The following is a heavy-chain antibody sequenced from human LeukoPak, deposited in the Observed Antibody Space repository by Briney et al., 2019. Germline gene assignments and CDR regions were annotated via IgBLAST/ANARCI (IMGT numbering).Heavy chain of an antibody. CDR3: ARATTRSSSHLTVYWYFDL. Sequence: SETLSLTCTVSGGSISSYYWSWIRQSPGKGLEWIGEINHNGSISYNPSLKSRVTISVDTSKNQLSLRLNSVTAADTAVYYCARATTRSSSHLTVYWYFDLWGRGTLVTVSS. V-gene: IGHV4-34*01. CDR2: INHNGSI. J-gene: IGHJ2*01. CDR1: GGSISSYY. D-gene: IGHD6-13*01.